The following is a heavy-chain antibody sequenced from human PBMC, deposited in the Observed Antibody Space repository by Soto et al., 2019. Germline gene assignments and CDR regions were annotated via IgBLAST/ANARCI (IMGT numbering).Heavy chain of an antibody. CDR3: AKAGRYCSSTTCYVDY. Sequence: EVQLLESGGGLVQPGGSLRLSCAASGFPFSNYAMSWVRQAPGKGLEWVSALSGSGGGTYYGDSVKGRFTISRDNSKNTLYLQMNSLRAEDTSVYYCAKAGRYCSSTTCYVDYWGQGTLVTVSS. V-gene: IGHV3-23*01. CDR1: GFPFSNYA. D-gene: IGHD2-2*01. CDR2: LSGSGGGT. J-gene: IGHJ4*02.